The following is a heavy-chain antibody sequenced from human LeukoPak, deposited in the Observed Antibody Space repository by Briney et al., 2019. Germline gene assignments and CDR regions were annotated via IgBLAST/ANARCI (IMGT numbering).Heavy chain of an antibody. V-gene: IGHV3-66*01. CDR1: GFTVSSNY. CDR3: ARDDSATYYNLAY. Sequence: GGSLRLSCAASGFTVSSNYMSWVRQAPGKGLEWVSVIYSGGRTYYADSVKGRFTISRDNSKNTLYLQMNSLRAEDTAVYYCARDDSATYYNLAYWGQGTPVTVSS. J-gene: IGHJ4*02. CDR2: IYSGGRT. D-gene: IGHD3-10*01.